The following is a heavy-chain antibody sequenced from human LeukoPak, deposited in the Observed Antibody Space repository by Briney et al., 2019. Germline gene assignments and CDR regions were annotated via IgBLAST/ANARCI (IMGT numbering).Heavy chain of an antibody. CDR3: ARVTHTELSTWFDP. J-gene: IGHJ5*02. D-gene: IGHD5-18*01. Sequence: ASVKVSCKASGYTFTSYYMHWVRQAPGQGLEWMGLINPTGGSTGYAQKFQGRVTITADESTTTAYMELSSLRSEDTAVYYCARVTHTELSTWFDPWGQGTLVTVSS. CDR1: GYTFTSYY. V-gene: IGHV1-46*01. CDR2: INPTGGST.